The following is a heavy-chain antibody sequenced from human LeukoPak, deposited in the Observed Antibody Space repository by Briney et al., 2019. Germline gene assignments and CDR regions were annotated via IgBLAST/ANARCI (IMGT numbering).Heavy chain of an antibody. Sequence: GGSLRLSCAASGFTFSSYGMHWVRQAPGKGLEWVAVIWYDGSNKYYADSVKGRFTISRDNSKNTLYLQMNSLRAEDTAVYYCAKAAYCSGGSCYHFDYWGQGTLVTVPS. CDR2: IWYDGSNK. J-gene: IGHJ4*02. V-gene: IGHV3-33*06. CDR3: AKAAYCSGGSCYHFDY. D-gene: IGHD2-15*01. CDR1: GFTFSSYG.